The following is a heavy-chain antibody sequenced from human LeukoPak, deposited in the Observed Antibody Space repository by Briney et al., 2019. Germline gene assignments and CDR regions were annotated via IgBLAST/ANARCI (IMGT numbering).Heavy chain of an antibody. J-gene: IGHJ6*03. D-gene: IGHD1-26*01. V-gene: IGHV3-20*04. Sequence: GGSLRLSCAASGFTFDDYGMSWVRQAPGKGLEWVSGIIWSGGSTGYADSVKGRFTISRDNAKNSLYLQMNSLRAEDTAVYYCARAVGATRVIDYYYYYMDVWGKGTTVTVSS. CDR1: GFTFDDYG. CDR3: ARAVGATRVIDYYYYYMDV. CDR2: IIWSGGST.